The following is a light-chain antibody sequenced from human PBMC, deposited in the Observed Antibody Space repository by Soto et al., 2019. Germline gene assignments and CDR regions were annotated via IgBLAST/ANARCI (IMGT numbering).Light chain of an antibody. CDR3: QQLNSYPRT. J-gene: IGKJ4*01. CDR1: HDISSY. Sequence: DIQLTQSPSFLSASVGDRDIITCRASHDISSYLAWYQQKPGEAPKLLIYAASTLQSGVPSRFSGSRSGTEFTLTVSSLQPEDFATYYCQQLNSYPRTFGGGTKVDIK. CDR2: AAS. V-gene: IGKV1-9*01.